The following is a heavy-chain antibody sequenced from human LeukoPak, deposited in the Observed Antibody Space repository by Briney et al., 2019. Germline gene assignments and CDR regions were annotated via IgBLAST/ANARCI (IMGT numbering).Heavy chain of an antibody. CDR3: ARVSRLGSGRYPPEYRNYYMDV. Sequence: ASVKVSCKASGYTFTSYGISWVRQAPGQGLEWMGWINTNTGNPTYAQGFTGRFVFSLDTSVSTAYLQISSLKAEDTAVYYCARVSRLGSGRYPPEYRNYYMDVWGKGTTVTVSS. D-gene: IGHD3-16*01. V-gene: IGHV7-4-1*02. CDR1: GYTFTSYG. J-gene: IGHJ6*03. CDR2: INTNTGNP.